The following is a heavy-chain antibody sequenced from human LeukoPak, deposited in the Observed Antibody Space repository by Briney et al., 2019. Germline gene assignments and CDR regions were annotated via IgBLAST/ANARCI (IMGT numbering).Heavy chain of an antibody. J-gene: IGHJ5*02. CDR1: GYTFTSYD. CDR2: MNPNSGNT. V-gene: IGHV1-8*01. CDR3: AKAGIVATMNADWFDP. Sequence: GASVKVSCKASGYTFTSYDINWVRQATGQGLEWMGWMNPNSGNTGYAQKFRGRVTMTRDTSISTAYMELSSLTSEDTAVYYCAKAGIVATMNADWFDPWGQGTLVTVSS. D-gene: IGHD5-12*01.